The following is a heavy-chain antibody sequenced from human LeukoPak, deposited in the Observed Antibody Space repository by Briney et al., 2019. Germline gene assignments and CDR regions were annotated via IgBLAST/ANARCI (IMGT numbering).Heavy chain of an antibody. Sequence: GGSLRLSCAASGFTVSSNNMSWVRQAPGKGLEWVSVIYSGDSTYYADSVKGRFTISRDNSKNTLYLQMNSLRAEDTAVYYCARERPHYDILTGATTRYGMDVWGQGTTVTVSS. J-gene: IGHJ6*02. V-gene: IGHV3-53*01. D-gene: IGHD3-9*01. CDR3: ARERPHYDILTGATTRYGMDV. CDR1: GFTVSSNN. CDR2: IYSGDST.